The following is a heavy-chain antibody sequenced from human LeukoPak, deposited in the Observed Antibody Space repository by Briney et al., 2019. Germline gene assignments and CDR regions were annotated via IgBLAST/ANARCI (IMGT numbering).Heavy chain of an antibody. Sequence: GRSLRLSCAASGFTFSSYAIHWVRQAPGKGLEWVAVISYDGSNKYYADSVKGRFTISRDNSKNTLYLQMNSLRAEDTAVYYCAKSGLNRFDYWGQGTLATVSS. V-gene: IGHV3-30*18. CDR2: ISYDGSNK. CDR1: GFTFSSYA. D-gene: IGHD2-15*01. CDR3: AKSGLNRFDY. J-gene: IGHJ4*02.